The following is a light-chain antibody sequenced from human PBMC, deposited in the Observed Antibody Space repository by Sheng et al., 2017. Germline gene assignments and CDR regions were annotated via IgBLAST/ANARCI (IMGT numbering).Light chain of an antibody. CDR3: QQFNIYPIT. Sequence: AIQLTQSPSSLSASVGDRVTITCRASQGISSALAWYQQKPGKDPKVLIYDASSLKSGVPSRFSGSGSGTDFTLTISSLQPEDFATYYCQQFNIYPITFGQGTRLEI. CDR2: DAS. J-gene: IGKJ5*01. V-gene: IGKV1-13*02. CDR1: QGISSA.